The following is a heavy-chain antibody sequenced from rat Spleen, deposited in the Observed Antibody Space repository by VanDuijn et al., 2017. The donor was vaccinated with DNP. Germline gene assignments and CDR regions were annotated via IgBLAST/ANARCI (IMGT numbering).Heavy chain of an antibody. V-gene: IGHV5-7*01. Sequence: EVHLVGSGGGLVQPGRSLTLSCTASGFTFSDYNMAWVRQAPKKGLEWVATIIYDGSSTYYGDSVKGRFTVSRDNPKNTLYLQMDSLRSEDTATYYCATPDYWGQGVMVTVSS. J-gene: IGHJ2*01. CDR2: IIYDGSST. CDR3: ATPDY. CDR1: GFTFSDYN.